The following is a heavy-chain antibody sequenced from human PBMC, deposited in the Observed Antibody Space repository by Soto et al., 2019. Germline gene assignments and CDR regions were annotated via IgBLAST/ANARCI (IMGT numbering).Heavy chain of an antibody. CDR2: IYYSGST. D-gene: IGHD6-13*01. J-gene: IGHJ4*02. V-gene: IGHV4-39*01. CDR1: GGSISSSSYY. Sequence: QLQLQESGPGLVKPSETLSLTCTVSGGSISSSSYYWGWIRQPPGKGLEWIGSIYYSGSTYYNPSLKSRVTISVDTSKNQFSLKLSSVTAADTAVYYCARHLGAAAAPDYWGQGTLVTVSS. CDR3: ARHLGAAAAPDY.